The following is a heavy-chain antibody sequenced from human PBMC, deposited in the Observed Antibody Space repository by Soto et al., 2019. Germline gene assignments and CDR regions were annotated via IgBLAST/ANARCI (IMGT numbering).Heavy chain of an antibody. CDR1: GFTFSSYG. Sequence: GESLKISCAASGFTFSSYGMHWVRQAPGKGLEWVAVISYDGSNKYYADSVKGRFTISRDNSKNTLYLQMNSLRAEDTAVYYCAKDLVAATSYYYYGMDVWGQGTTVTVSS. CDR3: AKDLVAATSYYYYGMDV. J-gene: IGHJ6*02. D-gene: IGHD2-15*01. V-gene: IGHV3-30*18. CDR2: ISYDGSNK.